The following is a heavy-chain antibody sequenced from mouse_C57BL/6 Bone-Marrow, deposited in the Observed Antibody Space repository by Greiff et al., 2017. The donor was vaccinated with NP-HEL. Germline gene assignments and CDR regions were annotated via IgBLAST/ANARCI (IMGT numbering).Heavy chain of an antibody. CDR3: ARIYYAMDY. V-gene: IGHV1-82*01. CDR2: IYPGDGDT. CDR1: GYAFSSSW. J-gene: IGHJ4*01. Sequence: QVQLKESGPELVKPGASVKISCKASGYAFSSSWMNWVKQRPGKGLEWIGRIYPGDGDTNYNGKFKGKATLTADKSSSTAYMQLSSLTSEDSAVYFCARIYYAMDYWGQGTSVTVSS.